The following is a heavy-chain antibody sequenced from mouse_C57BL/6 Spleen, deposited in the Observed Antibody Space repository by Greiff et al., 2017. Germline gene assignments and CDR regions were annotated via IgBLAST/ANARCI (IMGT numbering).Heavy chain of an antibody. J-gene: IGHJ1*03. CDR3: ARGGYYYSSCWYFDD. V-gene: IGHV1-53*01. CDR1: GYTFTSYW. CDR2: INPSTGGT. D-gene: IGHD1-1*01. Sequence: VQLQQPGTELVKPGASVTLSCKASGYTFTSYWMPWVKQRPGQGLEWIGTINPSTGGTTYNEKFKSKATLTADKSSSTDYMQLSSLTAEDSAVYDGARGGYYYSSCWYFDDWGTGTTVTVAS.